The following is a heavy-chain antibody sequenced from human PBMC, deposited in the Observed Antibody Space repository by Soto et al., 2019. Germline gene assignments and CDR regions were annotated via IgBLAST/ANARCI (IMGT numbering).Heavy chain of an antibody. CDR3: ARQGGGRYFDWSTRTSYYYYGMDV. CDR1: GASLSSGEHY. Sequence: SETLSLTCSVSGASLSSGEHYWNWIRQPTGKGLEWIGYIYYDGNANYNPSLKSRVTISIDTSKNQFSLKLSSVTAADTAVYYCARQGGGRYFDWSTRTSYYYYGMDVWGQGTTVTVSS. CDR2: IYYDGNA. D-gene: IGHD3-9*01. J-gene: IGHJ6*02. V-gene: IGHV4-61*08.